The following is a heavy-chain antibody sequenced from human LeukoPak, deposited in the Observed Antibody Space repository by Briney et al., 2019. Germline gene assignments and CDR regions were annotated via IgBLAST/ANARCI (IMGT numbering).Heavy chain of an antibody. CDR2: INSDGRRV. CDR1: GFSFSTSW. V-gene: IGHV3-74*01. J-gene: IGHJ5*02. CDR3: SRDLPRTSGP. Sequence: PGGSLRLSCAASGFSFSTSWMHWARQTPGKGLAWVSHINSDGRRVNYADAVVGRFTISRDNANNMLYLQMNSLRPEDTAIYYCSRDLPRTSGPWGQGTLVTASS. D-gene: IGHD3-10*01.